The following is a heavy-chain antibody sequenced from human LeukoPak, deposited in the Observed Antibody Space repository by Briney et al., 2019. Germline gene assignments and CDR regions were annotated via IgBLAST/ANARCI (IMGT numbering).Heavy chain of an antibody. CDR2: ISSSSSTI. J-gene: IGHJ6*03. Sequence: GGSLRLSCAASGFTFSSYSMNWVRQAPGKGLEWVSYISSSSSTIYYADSVKGRFTISRDNAKNSLYLQMNSLRAEDTAVYYCATDPSGDYAKYYYYYYMDVWGKGTTVTVSS. D-gene: IGHD4-17*01. V-gene: IGHV3-48*04. CDR1: GFTFSSYS. CDR3: ATDPSGDYAKYYYYYYMDV.